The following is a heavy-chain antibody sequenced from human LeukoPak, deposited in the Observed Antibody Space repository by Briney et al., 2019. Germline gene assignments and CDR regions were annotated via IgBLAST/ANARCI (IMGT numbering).Heavy chain of an antibody. CDR2: ISGGGDYT. Sequence: GGSLRLSCAAPGFIFSSYAMRSVRQAPGKGLEWVSTISGGGDYTFYADSVKGRFTVSRDNSKNTLFVQMNSLRADDTAVYYCVKVGSNYGDPKDYWGQGTLVSVTS. CDR3: VKVGSNYGDPKDY. CDR1: GFIFSSYA. V-gene: IGHV3-23*01. D-gene: IGHD4-17*01. J-gene: IGHJ4*02.